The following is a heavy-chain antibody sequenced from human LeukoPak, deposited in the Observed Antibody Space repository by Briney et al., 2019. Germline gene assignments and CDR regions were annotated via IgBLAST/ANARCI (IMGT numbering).Heavy chain of an antibody. Sequence: ASETLSLTCAVYGESFSGYYWSWIRQPPGKGLEWIGEINHSGSTNYNPSLKSRVTISVDTSKSQFSLKLSSVTAADTAVYYCAAYSSSWYDYYYYYMDVWGKGTTVTVSS. CDR3: AAYSSSWYDYYYYYMDV. CDR1: GESFSGYY. J-gene: IGHJ6*03. D-gene: IGHD6-13*01. V-gene: IGHV4-34*01. CDR2: INHSGST.